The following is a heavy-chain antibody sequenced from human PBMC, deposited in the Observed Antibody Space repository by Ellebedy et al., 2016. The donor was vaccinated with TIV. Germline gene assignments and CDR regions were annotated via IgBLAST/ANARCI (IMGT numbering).Heavy chain of an antibody. CDR2: IFSAADGGET. CDR1: GFTVTTNY. CDR3: ARDAAGNGGKLDY. D-gene: IGHD4-23*01. V-gene: IGHV3-53*01. Sequence: GESLKISCAASGFTVTTNYMNRVRQAPGKGLEWVSVIFSAADGGETHYADSVKGRFTISRDSSKNTLYLQMNSLRAEDTAVYYCARDAAGNGGKLDYWGQGALVTVSS. J-gene: IGHJ4*02.